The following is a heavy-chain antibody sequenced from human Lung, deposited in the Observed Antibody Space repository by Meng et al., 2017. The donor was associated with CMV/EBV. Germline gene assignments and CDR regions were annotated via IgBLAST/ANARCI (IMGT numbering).Heavy chain of an antibody. CDR1: GYTFTSYG. D-gene: IGHD2-2*01. CDR2: ISAYNGNT. J-gene: IGHJ4*02. V-gene: IGHV1-18*01. Sequence: ASVXVSCKASGYTFTSYGISWVRQAPGQGLEWMGWISAYNGNTNYAQKLQGRVTMTTDTSTSTAYMELRSLRSDDTAVYYCARERVTGFGVVPAGYDYWGQGTLVTVSS. CDR3: ARERVTGFGVVPAGYDY.